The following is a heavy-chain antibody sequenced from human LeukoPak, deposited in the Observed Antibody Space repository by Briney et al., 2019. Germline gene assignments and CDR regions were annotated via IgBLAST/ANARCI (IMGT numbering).Heavy chain of an antibody. J-gene: IGHJ4*02. V-gene: IGHV3-7*01. CDR2: IKQDGSEK. CDR3: ARDLDGSTSCPDY. D-gene: IGHD2-2*01. Sequence: PGGSLRLSCAASGFTFSSYWMSWVRQAPGKGLEWVANIKQDGSEKYYVDSVKGRFTISRDNAKNSLYLQMNSLRAEDTAVYYCARDLDGSTSCPDYWGQGTLVTVSS. CDR1: GFTFSSYW.